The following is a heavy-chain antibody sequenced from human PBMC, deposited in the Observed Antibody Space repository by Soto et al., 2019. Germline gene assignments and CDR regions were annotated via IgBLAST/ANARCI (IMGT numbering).Heavy chain of an antibody. J-gene: IGHJ4*02. CDR1: GASFSSYT. Sequence: QVQLVQSGAEVKKPGSSVKVSCKASGASFSSYTISWVRQAPRQGLEWMGRIIPILGIANYAQKFQGRVTITADKSTSTAYMELSSLRSEDTAVYYCAMEYCSSTSCYRDYWGQGTLVTVSS. CDR3: AMEYCSSTSCYRDY. CDR2: IIPILGIA. V-gene: IGHV1-69*02. D-gene: IGHD2-2*02.